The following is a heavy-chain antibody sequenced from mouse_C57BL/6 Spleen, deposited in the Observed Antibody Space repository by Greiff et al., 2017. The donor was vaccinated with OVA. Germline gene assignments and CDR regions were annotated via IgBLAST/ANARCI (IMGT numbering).Heavy chain of an antibody. CDR1: GYTFTDYE. Sequence: QVQLQQSGAELVRPGASVTLSCKASGYTFTDYEMHWVKQTPVHGLEWIGAIDPETGGTAYNQKFKGKAILTADKSSSTAYMELRSLTSEDSAVYYCARGYGSSYFDYWGQGTTLTVSS. J-gene: IGHJ2*01. CDR3: ARGYGSSYFDY. CDR2: IDPETGGT. V-gene: IGHV1-15*01. D-gene: IGHD1-1*01.